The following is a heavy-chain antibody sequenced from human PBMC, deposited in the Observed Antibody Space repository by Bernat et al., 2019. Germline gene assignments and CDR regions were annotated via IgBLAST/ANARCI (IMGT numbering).Heavy chain of an antibody. CDR2: ISYDGSNK. CDR3: AKDHRSVNTGGWSYYYGMDV. Sequence: QVQLVESGGGVVQPGRSLRLSCAASGFTFSSYGMHWVRQAPGKGLEWVAVISYDGSNKYYADSVKGRFTISRDNSKNTLYLQMNSLRAEDTAVYYCAKDHRSVNTGGWSYYYGMDVWGQGTTVTVYS. CDR1: GFTFSSYG. D-gene: IGHD4-17*01. J-gene: IGHJ6*02. V-gene: IGHV3-30*18.